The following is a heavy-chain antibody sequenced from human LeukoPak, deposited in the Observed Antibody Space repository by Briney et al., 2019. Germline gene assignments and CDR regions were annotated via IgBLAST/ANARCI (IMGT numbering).Heavy chain of an antibody. D-gene: IGHD3-9*01. J-gene: IGHJ3*02. Sequence: GGSLRLSCAASGFTVSSNYMSWVRQAPGKGLEWVSVIYSGGSTYYADSVKGRFTIFRDNSKNMVYLQMNSLRAEDTAVYYCASPDYDILTGYLYAFDIWGQGTMVTVSS. V-gene: IGHV3-53*01. CDR2: IYSGGST. CDR3: ASPDYDILTGYLYAFDI. CDR1: GFTVSSNY.